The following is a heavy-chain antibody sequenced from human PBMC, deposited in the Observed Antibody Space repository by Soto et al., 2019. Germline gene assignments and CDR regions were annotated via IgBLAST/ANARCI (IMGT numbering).Heavy chain of an antibody. J-gene: IGHJ4*02. V-gene: IGHV3-23*01. Sequence: PGGSLRLSCAASGFTFSSYAMSWVRQAPGKGLEWVSAISGSGGSTYYADSVKGRFTISRDNSKNTLYLQMNSLRAEDTAVYYCAKDQPPTYYYDSSGYSANLPREQPPIFDYWGQGTLVTVSS. CDR3: AKDQPPTYYYDSSGYSANLPREQPPIFDY. CDR2: ISGSGGST. CDR1: GFTFSSYA. D-gene: IGHD3-22*01.